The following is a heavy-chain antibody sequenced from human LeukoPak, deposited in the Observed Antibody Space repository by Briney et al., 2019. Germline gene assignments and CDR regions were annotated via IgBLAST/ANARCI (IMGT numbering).Heavy chain of an antibody. CDR2: LYYSGNP. Sequence: PSETLSLTCTVSNDSISSYYWSWIRQSPGKGLEWIGYLYYSGNPNYNPSLKSRVTMSIDKAKNQFSLKLYSVTAADTAVYYCARDSYDNDAFDIWGQGTMVTVSS. J-gene: IGHJ3*02. V-gene: IGHV4-59*01. D-gene: IGHD1-1*01. CDR3: ARDSYDNDAFDI. CDR1: NDSISSYY.